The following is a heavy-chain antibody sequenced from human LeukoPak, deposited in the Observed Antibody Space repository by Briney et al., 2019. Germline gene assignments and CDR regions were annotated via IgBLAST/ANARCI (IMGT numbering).Heavy chain of an antibody. D-gene: IGHD3-3*01. V-gene: IGHV4-38-2*02. J-gene: IGHJ4*02. CDR2: IYHSGST. Sequence: SETLSLTCTVSGYSISSGYYWGWIRQPPGKGLEWIGSIYHSGSTYYNPSLKSRVTISVDTSKNQFSLKLSSVTAADTAVYYCARVRITILGVVTNQDFDYWGQGTLVTVSS. CDR1: GYSISSGYY. CDR3: ARVRITILGVVTNQDFDY.